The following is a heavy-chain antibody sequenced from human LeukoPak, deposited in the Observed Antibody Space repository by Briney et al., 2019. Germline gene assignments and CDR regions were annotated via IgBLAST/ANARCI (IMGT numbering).Heavy chain of an antibody. CDR2: ISSSSSYI. Sequence: GGSLRLSCAASGFTFSNAWMNWVRQAPGKGLEWVSSISSSSSYIYYADSVKGRFTISRDNAKNSLYLQMNSLRAEDTAVYYCAGGDSATDYGDYYYYYYMDVWGKGTTVTVSS. J-gene: IGHJ6*03. CDR1: GFTFSNAW. V-gene: IGHV3-21*01. D-gene: IGHD4-17*01. CDR3: AGGDSATDYGDYYYYYYMDV.